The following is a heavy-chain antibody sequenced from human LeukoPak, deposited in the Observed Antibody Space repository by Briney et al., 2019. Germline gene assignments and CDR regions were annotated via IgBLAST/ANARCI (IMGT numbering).Heavy chain of an antibody. V-gene: IGHV1-2*06. CDR2: INPNSGGT. CDR1: GYAFTGYY. Sequence: ASVKVSCKASGYAFTGYYMHWERQAPGQGLEWMGRINPNSGGTNYAQKFQGRVTMTRDTSISTAYMELSRLRSDDTAVYYCARGVPKAVFGVVIEDWGQGTLVTVSS. J-gene: IGHJ1*01. D-gene: IGHD3-3*01. CDR3: ARGVPKAVFGVVIED.